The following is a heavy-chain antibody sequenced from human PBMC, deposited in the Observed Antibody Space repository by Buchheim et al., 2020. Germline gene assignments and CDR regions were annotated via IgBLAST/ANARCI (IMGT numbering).Heavy chain of an antibody. CDR3: ARNNLVVVAATPLGWFDP. D-gene: IGHD2-15*01. Sequence: QVQLVESGGGVVQPGRSLRLSCAASGFTFSSYGMHWVRQAPGKGLEWVAVIWYDGSNKYYADSVKGRFTISRDNSKKTLYLQMNSLRAEDTAVYYCARNNLVVVAATPLGWFDPWGQGTL. J-gene: IGHJ5*02. V-gene: IGHV3-33*01. CDR1: GFTFSSYG. CDR2: IWYDGSNK.